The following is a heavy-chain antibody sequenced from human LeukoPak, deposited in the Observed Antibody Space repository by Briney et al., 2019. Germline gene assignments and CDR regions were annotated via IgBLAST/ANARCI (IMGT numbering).Heavy chain of an antibody. Sequence: SETLSLTCTVSGGSISNYYWSWIRQPPGKGLEWVGYIYYSGSTNYNPSLKSRVTISVDTSKNQFSLKLSSVTAADTAVYYCARGISSGPHAFDIWGQGTMVTVSS. CDR3: ARGISSGPHAFDI. CDR2: IYYSGST. J-gene: IGHJ3*02. D-gene: IGHD6-19*01. V-gene: IGHV4-59*01. CDR1: GGSISNYY.